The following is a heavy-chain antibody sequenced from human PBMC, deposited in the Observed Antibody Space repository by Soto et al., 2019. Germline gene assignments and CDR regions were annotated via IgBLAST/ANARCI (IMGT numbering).Heavy chain of an antibody. CDR3: ARDKLTGLFAY. Sequence: PSETLSLTCAVYGGSLSGYCWTWIRQPPGTGMEWIGEINHSGSTNYNPSLKSRVTISVDTSKNQFSLKLTSVTAADTAVYYCARDKLTGLFAYWGQGTSVRVSS. V-gene: IGHV4-34*01. J-gene: IGHJ4*02. CDR2: INHSGST. D-gene: IGHD2-8*02. CDR1: GGSLSGYC.